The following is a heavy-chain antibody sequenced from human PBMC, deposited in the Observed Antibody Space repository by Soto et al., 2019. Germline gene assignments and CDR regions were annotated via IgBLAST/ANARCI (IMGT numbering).Heavy chain of an antibody. CDR2: ISSSSSYT. Sequence: QVQLVESGGGLVKPGGSLRLSCAASGFTFSDYYITWIRQAPGKGLEWVSYISSSSSYTNYADSVKGRFTISRDNAKNSLYLQMNSLRAEDTAVYYCARGPGLFNCGGDCPTLDYWGQGTLVTVSS. D-gene: IGHD2-21*02. CDR1: GFTFSDYY. V-gene: IGHV3-11*06. CDR3: ARGPGLFNCGGDCPTLDY. J-gene: IGHJ4*02.